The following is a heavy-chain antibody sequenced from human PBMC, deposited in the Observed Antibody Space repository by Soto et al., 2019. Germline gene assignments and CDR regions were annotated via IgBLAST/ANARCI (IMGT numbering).Heavy chain of an antibody. CDR2: INHSGST. D-gene: IGHD3-3*01. J-gene: IGHJ4*02. Sequence: SETLSLTCAVYGGSFSGYYWSWIRQPPGKGLEWIGEINHSGSTNYNPSLRSRVTISVDASKNQFSLKLSSVTAADTAVYYCARTRYDFWSGYPYYFDYWGQGTLVTVSS. V-gene: IGHV4-34*01. CDR3: ARTRYDFWSGYPYYFDY. CDR1: GGSFSGYY.